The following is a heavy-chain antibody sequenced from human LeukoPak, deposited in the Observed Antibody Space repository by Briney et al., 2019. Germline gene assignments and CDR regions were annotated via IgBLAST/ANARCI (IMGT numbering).Heavy chain of an antibody. CDR3: ARDILLAVAGTGGAFDI. CDR1: GYTFTSYG. CDR2: ISAYNGNT. Sequence: ASVKVSCKASGYTFTSYGISWVRQAPGQGLEWMGWISAYNGNTNYAQKLQGRVTMTTDTSTSTAYKELRSLRSDDTAVYYCARDILLAVAGTGGAFDIWGQGTMVTVSS. J-gene: IGHJ3*02. V-gene: IGHV1-18*01. D-gene: IGHD6-19*01.